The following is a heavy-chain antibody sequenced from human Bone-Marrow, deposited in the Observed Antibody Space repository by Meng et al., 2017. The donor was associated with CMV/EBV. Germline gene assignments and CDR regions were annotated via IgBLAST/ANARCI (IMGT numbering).Heavy chain of an antibody. D-gene: IGHD2-2*01. Sequence: GGSLRLSCEASGFTFSSSWMHWVRQAPGKGLEWVSSISNSSSYIYYADSVKGRFTISRDSAKNSLYLQMNSLRAEDTAVYYCARDAYCSSIRCYLGAGFFDYWGQGTLVTVSS. J-gene: IGHJ4*02. V-gene: IGHV3-21*01. CDR3: ARDAYCSSIRCYLGAGFFDY. CDR1: GFTFSSSW. CDR2: ISNSSSYI.